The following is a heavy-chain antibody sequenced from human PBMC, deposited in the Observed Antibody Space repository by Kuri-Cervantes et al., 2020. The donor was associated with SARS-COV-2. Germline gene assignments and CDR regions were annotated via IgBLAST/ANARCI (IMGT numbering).Heavy chain of an antibody. D-gene: IGHD3-16*01. V-gene: IGHV4-30-4*08. J-gene: IGHJ6*03. CDR1: GGSITSADYY. CDR3: AREYWGPGYYYMDV. CDR2: IYYTGST. Sequence: SETLSPTCTVYGGSITSADYYWSWLRQPPGKGLEWIGFIYYTGSTYYSPSLKSRLSISLDTSKNQFSLTLSSVTAADTAVYYCAREYWGPGYYYMDVWGKGTTVTVSS.